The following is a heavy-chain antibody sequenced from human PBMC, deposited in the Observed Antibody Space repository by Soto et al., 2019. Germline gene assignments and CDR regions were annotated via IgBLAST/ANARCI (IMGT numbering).Heavy chain of an antibody. D-gene: IGHD4-4*01. J-gene: IGHJ6*02. CDR3: ARVHSNYYYYYYGMDV. V-gene: IGHV1-69*01. CDR2: IIPIFGTA. Sequence: QVQLVQSGAEVKKPGSSVKVSCKASGGTFSSDAISWLRQAPGQGLEWMGGIIPIFGTANHAQKFQGRVTITADESTSTAHMELSSLRSEDTAVYYFARVHSNYYYYYYGMDVWGQGTTVTVSS. CDR1: GGTFSSDA.